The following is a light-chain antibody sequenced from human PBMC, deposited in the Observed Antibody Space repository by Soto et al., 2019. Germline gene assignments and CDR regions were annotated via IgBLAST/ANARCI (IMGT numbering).Light chain of an antibody. Sequence: EIVMTQSPATLSVSPGERVTLSCRASQSVSSSLAWYQQKPGQAPRLLIYGASTKATGIPARFSSSGSGTEFTLTISSLQSEDFAVYYCQQYNNWPPFTFGPGTKVDIK. CDR2: GAS. CDR1: QSVSSS. CDR3: QQYNNWPPFT. V-gene: IGKV3-15*01. J-gene: IGKJ3*01.